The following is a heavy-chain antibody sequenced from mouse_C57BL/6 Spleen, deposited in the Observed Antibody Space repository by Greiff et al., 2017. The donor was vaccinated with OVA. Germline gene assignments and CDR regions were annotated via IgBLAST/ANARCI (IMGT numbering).Heavy chain of an antibody. J-gene: IGHJ2*01. CDR3: ARSIYYYGSSYYFDY. CDR1: GYAFSSSW. V-gene: IGHV1-82*01. D-gene: IGHD1-1*01. Sequence: VMLVESGPELVKPGASVKISCKASGYAFSSSWMNWVKQRPGKGLEWIGRIYPGDGDTNYNGKFKGKATLTADKSSSTAYMQLSSLTSEDSAVYFCARSIYYYGSSYYFDYWGQGTTLTVSS. CDR2: IYPGDGDT.